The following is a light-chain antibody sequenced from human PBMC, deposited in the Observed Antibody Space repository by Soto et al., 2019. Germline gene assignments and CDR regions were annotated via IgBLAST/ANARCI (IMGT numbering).Light chain of an antibody. CDR2: DVF. CDR3: QQYNNWPS. J-gene: IGKJ5*01. Sequence: EVVMTQSPASVSVSPMEIAALSFRASQTVSRNLAWYQQRPGQAPRLLIYDVFTRAAGIPARFSGSGSETEFTLTIRSLQSEDFAVYYCQQYNNWPSFGQGTRLEI. CDR1: QTVSRN. V-gene: IGKV3-15*01.